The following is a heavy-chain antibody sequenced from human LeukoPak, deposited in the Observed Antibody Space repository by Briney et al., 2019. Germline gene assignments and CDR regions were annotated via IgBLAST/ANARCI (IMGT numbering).Heavy chain of an antibody. D-gene: IGHD5-18*01. CDR1: GGSISSYY. J-gene: IGHJ3*02. Sequence: NPSETLSLTCTVSGGSISSYYWSWIRQPPGKGLEWIGEINHSGSTNYNPSVKGRVTISRGTCKNLLSLKLSSVSAADTAVYYCAPRGYSYDRDACDIWRQGTMVTVSS. CDR2: INHSGST. CDR3: APRGYSYDRDACDI. V-gene: IGHV4-34*01.